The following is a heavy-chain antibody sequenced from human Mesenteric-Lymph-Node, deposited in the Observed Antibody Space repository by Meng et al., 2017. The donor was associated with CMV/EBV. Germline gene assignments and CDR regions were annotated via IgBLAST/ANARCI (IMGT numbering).Heavy chain of an antibody. CDR3: ARGDRSVTGYYYYGMDV. V-gene: IGHV3-30*02. J-gene: IGHJ6*02. CDR2: IRYDGSNK. D-gene: IGHD2-21*02. Sequence: GESLKISCAASGFSFSNYGIHWVRQAPGKGLEWLAFIRYDGSNKYYADSVKGRFTFSRDNSKNTLYLQMNSLRAEDTAVYYCARGDRSVTGYYYYGMDVWGQGTTVTVSS. CDR1: GFSFSNYG.